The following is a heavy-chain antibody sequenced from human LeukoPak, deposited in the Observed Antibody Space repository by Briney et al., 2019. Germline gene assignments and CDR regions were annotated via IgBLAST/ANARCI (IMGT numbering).Heavy chain of an antibody. CDR1: GFTFSNYW. CDR3: ARAPDGSGSKYYFGY. D-gene: IGHD3-10*01. CDR2: IKQDGSEK. V-gene: IGHV3-7*01. J-gene: IGHJ4*02. Sequence: GGSLRLSCAASGFTFSNYWMSWVRRAPGEGLEWVANIKQDGSEKYYVDSVEGRFTISRDNAKNSLYLQMNSLRAEDTAVYYCARAPDGSGSKYYFGYWGQGTLVAVSS.